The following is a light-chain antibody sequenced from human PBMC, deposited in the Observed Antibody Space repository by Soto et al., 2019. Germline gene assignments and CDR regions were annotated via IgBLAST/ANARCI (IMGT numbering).Light chain of an antibody. CDR1: QSVGSY. CDR2: DAS. J-gene: IGKJ2*02. Sequence: EIVLTQSPATLSLSPGERATLSCRASQSVGSYLGWYQHKPGQAPRLLIYDASNRAPGIPARFSGSGSGTDFTLTISSLVPEDFAVYYCQQRSNWPRWTFGQGTKLEIK. V-gene: IGKV3-11*01. CDR3: QQRSNWPRWT.